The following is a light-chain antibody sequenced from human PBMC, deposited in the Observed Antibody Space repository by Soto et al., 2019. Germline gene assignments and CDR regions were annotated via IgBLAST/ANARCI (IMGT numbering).Light chain of an antibody. V-gene: IGLV2-8*01. CDR1: SSDVGGYNY. CDR3: RSYAGSNNLL. Sequence: QSVLTQPPSASGSPGQSVTISCTGTSSDVGGYNYVSWYQQHPGKAPKLMIYEVSKRTSGVPDRFSGSKSGNTASLTVDGLLSYDEADHYCRSYAGSNNLLVVGGTKLTVL. CDR2: EVS. J-gene: IGLJ2*01.